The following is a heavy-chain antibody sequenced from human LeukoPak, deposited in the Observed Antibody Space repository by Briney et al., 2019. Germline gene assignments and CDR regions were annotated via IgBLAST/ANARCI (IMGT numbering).Heavy chain of an antibody. J-gene: IGHJ4*02. D-gene: IGHD3-3*01. CDR1: GGSISSGSYY. CDR2: IYTSGST. CDR3: AREVVRFLEWLPFDY. V-gene: IGHV4-61*02. Sequence: SETLSLTCTVSGGSISSGSYYWCWIRQPAGKGLDWIGRIYTSGSTNYNPSLKSRVTISVDTSKNQFSLKLSSVTAADTAVYYCAREVVRFLEWLPFDYWGQGTLVTVSS.